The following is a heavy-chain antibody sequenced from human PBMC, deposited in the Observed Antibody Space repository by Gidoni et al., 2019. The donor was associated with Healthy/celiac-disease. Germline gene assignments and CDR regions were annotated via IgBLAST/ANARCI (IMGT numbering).Heavy chain of an antibody. CDR3: ARGGRYYYGMDV. J-gene: IGHJ6*02. V-gene: IGHV4-34*01. Sequence: QVQLQQWGAGLLKPSETLSLTCAVYGGSFSGYYWSWIRQPPGKGLEWIREINHSGSTNYNPSLKSRVTISVDTSKNQFSLKLSSVTAADTAVYYCARGGRYYYGMDVWGQGTTVTVSS. CDR1: GGSFSGYY. CDR2: INHSGST.